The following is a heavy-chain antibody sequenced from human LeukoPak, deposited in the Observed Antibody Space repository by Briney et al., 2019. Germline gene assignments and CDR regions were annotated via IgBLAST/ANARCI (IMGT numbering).Heavy chain of an antibody. V-gene: IGHV3-23*01. CDR3: ANLPYDSSGFWTYFDN. CDR2: ISGGGVNK. D-gene: IGHD3-22*01. J-gene: IGHJ4*02. CDR1: GFTFNKYA. Sequence: GGSLRLSCAASGFTFNKYAMSWVRQAPGKGLEWVSGISGGGVNKYYADSVKGRFIISGDSSKNTVYLQMNSLRAEDTAVYYCANLPYDSSGFWTYFDNWGQGTLVTVSS.